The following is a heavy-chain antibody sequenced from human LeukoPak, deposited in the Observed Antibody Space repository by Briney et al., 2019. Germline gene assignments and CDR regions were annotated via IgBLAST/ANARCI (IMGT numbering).Heavy chain of an antibody. CDR1: GFTFSSSW. Sequence: GGSLRLSCAASGFTFSSSWMYWVRQAPGKGLVWVSRINSDESITTYADSVKGRFTISRDDAKNTLYLQMNSLRAEDTAVYYCARGLVPGFLDYWGQGTPVTVSS. V-gene: IGHV3-74*01. D-gene: IGHD4-11*01. CDR2: INSDESIT. CDR3: ARGLVPGFLDY. J-gene: IGHJ4*02.